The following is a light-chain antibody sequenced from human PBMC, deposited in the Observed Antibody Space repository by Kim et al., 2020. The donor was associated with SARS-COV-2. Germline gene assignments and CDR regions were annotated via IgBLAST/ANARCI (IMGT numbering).Light chain of an antibody. J-gene: IGLJ2*01. CDR2: GKD. CDR1: SLISYY. CDR3: NSRDSNDYVV. V-gene: IGLV3-19*01. Sequence: SSELTQDPAVSVALGQTVRITCQGDSLISYYATWYQQKPGQAPKVVIYGKDNRPSGVPDRFSGSSSGNTAYLTITGTQAGDEADYYCNSRDSNDYVVFGGGTKVTVL.